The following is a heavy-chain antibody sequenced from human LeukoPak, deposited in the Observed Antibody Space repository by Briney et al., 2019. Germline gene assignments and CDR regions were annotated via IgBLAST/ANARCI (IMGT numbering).Heavy chain of an antibody. CDR1: GGSISSSNW. CDR2: INHSGST. CDR3: ATTICSGGSCYSDY. J-gene: IGHJ4*02. V-gene: IGHV4-4*02. Sequence: PSETLSLTWAASGGSISSSNWWSWVRQSPGKGLEWIGEINHSGSTNYNPSLKSRITMSVDTSKNQFSLKLSSVTAADTAVYYCATTICSGGSCYSDYWGQGTLVTVSS. D-gene: IGHD2-15*01.